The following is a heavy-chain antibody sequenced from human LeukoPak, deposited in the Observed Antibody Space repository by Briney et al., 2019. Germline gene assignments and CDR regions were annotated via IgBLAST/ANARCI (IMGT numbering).Heavy chain of an antibody. CDR2: IIPIFGTA. J-gene: IGHJ4*02. Sequence: ASVKVSCKASGGTFSSYAISWVRQAPGQGLEWMGGIIPIFGTANYAQKFKGRVTITADESTSTAYMELSSLRSEDTAVYYCARDVFGSSTNWGQGTLVTVSS. CDR1: GGTFSSYA. V-gene: IGHV1-69*13. D-gene: IGHD2-2*01. CDR3: ARDVFGSSTN.